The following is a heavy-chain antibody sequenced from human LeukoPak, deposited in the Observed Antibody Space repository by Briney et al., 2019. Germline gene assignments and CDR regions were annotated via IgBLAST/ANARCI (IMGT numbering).Heavy chain of an antibody. D-gene: IGHD5-18*01. CDR1: GYSISSGYY. J-gene: IGHJ5*02. CDR3: AREGAIRLWFGWFDP. Sequence: PSETLSFTCTVSGYSISSGYYWGWIRQPPRKGLGWIGSIYHSGSTYYNPSVKGPVTISVDTSKNQFYLKRSSVNAADTDVYYCAREGAIRLWFGWFDPWGQGTLVTVSS. CDR2: IYHSGST. V-gene: IGHV4-38-2*02.